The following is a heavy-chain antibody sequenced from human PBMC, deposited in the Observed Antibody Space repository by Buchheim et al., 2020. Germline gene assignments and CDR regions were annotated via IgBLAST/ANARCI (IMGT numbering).Heavy chain of an antibody. CDR2: ISGSGGST. CDR1: GFTFSSYA. J-gene: IGHJ4*02. D-gene: IGHD3-22*01. CDR3: AKVVSGYYDSSGYYYVTPFDY. Sequence: EVQLLESGGGLVQPGGSLRLSCAASGFTFSSYAMSWVRQAPGKGLEWVSAISGSGGSTYYADSVKGRFPISRDHSKNTMYLPMNSLRAEDTAVYYCAKVVSGYYDSSGYYYVTPFDYWGQGTL. V-gene: IGHV3-23*01.